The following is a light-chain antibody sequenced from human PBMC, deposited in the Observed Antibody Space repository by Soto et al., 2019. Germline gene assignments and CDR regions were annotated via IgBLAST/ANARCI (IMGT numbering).Light chain of an antibody. CDR2: DVS. V-gene: IGLV2-14*03. Sequence: QSALTQPASVSGSPGQAITISCSGTSSDVGVFNYVSWYQQHPGKAPKLMISDVSNRPSGVSNRFSGSKSGNTASLTISGLRAEDEADYYCNSYTSNNTYVFGTGTKLTVL. CDR3: NSYTSNNTYV. J-gene: IGLJ1*01. CDR1: SSDVGVFNY.